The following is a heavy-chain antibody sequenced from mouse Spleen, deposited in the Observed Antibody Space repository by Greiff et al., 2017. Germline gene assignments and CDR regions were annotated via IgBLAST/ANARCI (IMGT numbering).Heavy chain of an antibody. CDR3: ARDGKPDY. Sequence: EVKLMESGGGLVKPGGSLKLSCAASGFTFSSYAMSWVRQTPEKRLEWVATISSGGSYTYYPDSVKGRFTISRDNAKNTLYLQMSSLRSEDTAMYYCARDGKPDYWGQGTTLTVSS. CDR1: GFTFSSYA. D-gene: IGHD2-1*01. V-gene: IGHV5-9-1*01. J-gene: IGHJ2*01. CDR2: ISSGGSYT.